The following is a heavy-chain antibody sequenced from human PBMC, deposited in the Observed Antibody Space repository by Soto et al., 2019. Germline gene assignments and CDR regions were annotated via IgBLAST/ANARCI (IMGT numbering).Heavy chain of an antibody. D-gene: IGHD3-10*01. CDR3: ARSYGSGSYLNWFDP. CDR2: IYPGDSDT. Sequence: GESLKISCKGSGYSFTSYWIGWVRRMHGKGLEWMGIIYPGDSDTRYSPSFQGQVTISADKSISTAYLQCSSLKASDTAMYYCARSYGSGSYLNWFDPWGQGTLVTVSS. J-gene: IGHJ5*02. V-gene: IGHV5-51*01. CDR1: GYSFTSYW.